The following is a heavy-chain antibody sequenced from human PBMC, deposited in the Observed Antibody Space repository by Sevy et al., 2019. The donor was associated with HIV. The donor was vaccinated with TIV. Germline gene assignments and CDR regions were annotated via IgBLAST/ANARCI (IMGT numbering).Heavy chain of an antibody. J-gene: IGHJ4*02. V-gene: IGHV4-31*03. CDR1: GGSISSGGYY. Sequence: SETLSLTCTVSGGSISSGGYYWSWIRQHPGKGLEWIGYIYYSGRTYYNPSLKSRFTISVDTSKNQFSLKLSSVTAADTAVYYCERFLEWSVGGYFDYWGQGTLVTVSS. D-gene: IGHD3-3*01. CDR3: ERFLEWSVGGYFDY. CDR2: IYYSGRT.